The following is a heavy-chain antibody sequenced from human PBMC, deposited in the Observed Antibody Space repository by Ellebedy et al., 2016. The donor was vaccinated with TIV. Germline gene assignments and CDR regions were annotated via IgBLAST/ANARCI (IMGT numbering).Heavy chain of an antibody. CDR2: IKQDGTEE. D-gene: IGHD6-19*01. CDR1: GFTFSSHW. Sequence: GESLKISXAASGFTFSSHWMTWVRQAPGKGLEWVANIKQDGTEEYYVDSVKGRFTISRDNAKNSLYLQMNSLRAEDTAVYYCVRGWYSSGHCDVFAMWGQGTIVTVSS. V-gene: IGHV3-7*01. J-gene: IGHJ3*02. CDR3: VRGWYSSGHCDVFAM.